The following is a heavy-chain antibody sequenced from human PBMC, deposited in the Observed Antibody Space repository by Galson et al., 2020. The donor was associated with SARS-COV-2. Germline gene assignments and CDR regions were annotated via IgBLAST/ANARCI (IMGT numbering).Heavy chain of an antibody. V-gene: IGHV3-23*01. CDR1: GFTFSSYG. CDR3: AKSGRFASAAAPFDR. Sequence: GESLKISCAASGFTFSSYGMTWVRQGPGKGLQWVSFITNSGGGTWYGDSVKGRFTISRDNSNNILYLEMNSLRVEDTAIYYCAKSGRFASAAAPFDRWGQGTLVTVSS. D-gene: IGHD2-2*01. CDR2: ITNSGGGT. J-gene: IGHJ4*02.